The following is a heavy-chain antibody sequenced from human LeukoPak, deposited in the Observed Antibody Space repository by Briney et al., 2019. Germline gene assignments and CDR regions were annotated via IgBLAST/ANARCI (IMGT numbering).Heavy chain of an antibody. J-gene: IGHJ5*02. CDR2: IIPFLGTT. D-gene: IGHD2-2*01. V-gene: IGHV1-69*11. CDR3: ARMGMVVVVPARSQFDP. Sequence: SVKVSCKASGGVFTTYAISWVRQAPGQGLEWMGSIIPFLGTTNYAQKFQGRVTITADEPTRTAYMELSRLRSDDTAVYYCARMGMVVVVPARSQFDPWGQGTLVTVSS. CDR1: GGVFTTYA.